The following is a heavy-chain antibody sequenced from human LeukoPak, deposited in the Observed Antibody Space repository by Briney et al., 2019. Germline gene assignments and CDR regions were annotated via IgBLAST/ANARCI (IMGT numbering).Heavy chain of an antibody. Sequence: GGSLRLSCAASGFTFSSHAMSWVRQAPGKGLEWVSAISGSGGSTYYADSVKGRFTISRDNSKNTLYLQMNSLRAEDTAVYYCAKLGGDDQRRATVDYWGQGTLVTVSS. V-gene: IGHV3-23*01. J-gene: IGHJ4*02. CDR2: ISGSGGST. CDR1: GFTFSSHA. D-gene: IGHD2-21*02. CDR3: AKLGGDDQRRATVDY.